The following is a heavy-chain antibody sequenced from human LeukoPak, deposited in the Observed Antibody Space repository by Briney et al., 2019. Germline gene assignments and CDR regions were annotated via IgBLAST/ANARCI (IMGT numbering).Heavy chain of an antibody. CDR2: INPSGGST. V-gene: IGHV1-46*01. J-gene: IGHJ4*02. CDR3: ARDLGRDITIFGVVIPNFDY. Sequence: GASVKVSSKASGYTFTSYYMHWVRQAPGQGLEWMGIINPSGGSTSYAQKFQGRVTMTRDTSTSTVYMELSSLRSEDTAVYYCARDLGRDITIFGVVIPNFDYWGQGTLVTVSS. D-gene: IGHD3-3*01. CDR1: GYTFTSYY.